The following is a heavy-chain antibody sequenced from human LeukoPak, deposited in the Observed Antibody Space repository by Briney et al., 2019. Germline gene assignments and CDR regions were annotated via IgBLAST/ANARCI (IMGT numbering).Heavy chain of an antibody. V-gene: IGHV3-21*01. CDR1: GFTLSTYS. Sequence: GGSLRLSCTVSGFTLSTYSLNWARRAPGKGLEWVSLMTNSRSYYADSVKGRFTISRDNAKNSLDLVMSSLRVDDTAVYYCARDRGDGTQSPFSWGQGTVVTVAS. CDR2: MTNSRSY. D-gene: IGHD5-24*01. J-gene: IGHJ4*02. CDR3: ARDRGDGTQSPFS.